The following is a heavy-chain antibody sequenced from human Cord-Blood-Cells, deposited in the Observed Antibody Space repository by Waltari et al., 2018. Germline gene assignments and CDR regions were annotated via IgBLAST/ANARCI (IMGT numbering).Heavy chain of an antibody. CDR2: IIPIFGTA. V-gene: IGHV1-69*01. CDR3: ARWTTAMVTYFDY. Sequence: QVQLVQSGAEVKKPGSSVKVSCKASGGTFSRSALIWVPQAPGQGLEWMGGIIPIFGTANYAQKFQGRVTITADESTSTAYMELSSLRSEDTAVYYCARWTTAMVTYFDYWGQGTLVTVSS. J-gene: IGHJ4*02. D-gene: IGHD5-18*01. CDR1: GGTFSRSA.